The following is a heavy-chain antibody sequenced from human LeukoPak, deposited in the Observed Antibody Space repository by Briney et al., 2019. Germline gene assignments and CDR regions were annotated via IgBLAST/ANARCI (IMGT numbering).Heavy chain of an antibody. CDR2: SSSSSTTI. CDR3: ARDFLEDVY. J-gene: IGHJ4*02. V-gene: IGHV3-48*01. D-gene: IGHD3-3*01. Sequence: GGSLRLSCAASGFTFSNYAMSWVRQAPGKGLEWVSYSSSSSTTIHYADSVRGRFTISRDNARNSLYLQMNSLRAEDTAVYYCARDFLEDVYWGQGTLVTVSS. CDR1: GFTFSNYA.